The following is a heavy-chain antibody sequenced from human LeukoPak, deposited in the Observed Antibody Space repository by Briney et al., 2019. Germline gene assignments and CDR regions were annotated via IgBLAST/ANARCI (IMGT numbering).Heavy chain of an antibody. CDR3: ATGDSSGYYPYYYYGMDV. J-gene: IGHJ6*02. CDR1: GFTFSSYG. Sequence: PGGSLRLSCAASGFTFSSYGMHWVRQAPGKGLEWVAVISYDGSNKYYADSVKGRFTISRDNSKNTLYLQMNSLRAEDTAVYYCATGDSSGYYPYYYYGMDVWGQGTTVTISS. D-gene: IGHD3-22*01. CDR2: ISYDGSNK. V-gene: IGHV3-30*03.